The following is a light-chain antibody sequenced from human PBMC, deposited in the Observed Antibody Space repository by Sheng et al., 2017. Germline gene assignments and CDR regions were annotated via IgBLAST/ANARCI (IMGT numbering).Light chain of an antibody. CDR3: LQLDTYPPT. CDR2: VAS. Sequence: DIQLTQSPSFLSASVGDRVTITCRASQGISNNLAWYQQKPGKAPKLLISVASTLQGGVPSRFRGSGSGTEFTLTISSLQPEDFASYYCLQLDTYPPTFGGGPRWRSN. J-gene: IGKJ4*01. V-gene: IGKV1-9*01. CDR1: QGISNN.